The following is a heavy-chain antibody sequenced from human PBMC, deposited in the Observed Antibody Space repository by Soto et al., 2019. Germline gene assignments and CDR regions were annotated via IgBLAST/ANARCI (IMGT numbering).Heavy chain of an antibody. CDR3: ARRYGYYFDY. CDR2: IYYSGTT. CDR1: GYSISSSNW. J-gene: IGHJ4*02. D-gene: IGHD3-9*01. V-gene: IGHV4-28*01. Sequence: PSETLSLTCAVSGYSISSSNWWGWIRQPPGKGLEWIGYIYYSGTTYYNPSLKSRVTISVDTSKNQLSLKLSSVTAADTAVYYCARRYGYYFDYWGQGTLVTVS.